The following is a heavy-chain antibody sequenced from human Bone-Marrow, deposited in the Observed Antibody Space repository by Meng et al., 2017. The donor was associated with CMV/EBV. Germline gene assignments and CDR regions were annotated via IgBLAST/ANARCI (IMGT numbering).Heavy chain of an antibody. Sequence: GESLKISCAASGFTFSSYWMSWVRQAPGRGLEWVANIKQDGSEKYYVDSVKGRFTISRDNAKNSLYLQMNSLRAEDTAVYYCARAGYSSSWPPYYDYYYGMDVWGQGTTVTVSS. CDR3: ARAGYSSSWPPYYDYYYGMDV. V-gene: IGHV3-7*01. CDR1: GFTFSSYW. J-gene: IGHJ6*02. CDR2: IKQDGSEK. D-gene: IGHD6-13*01.